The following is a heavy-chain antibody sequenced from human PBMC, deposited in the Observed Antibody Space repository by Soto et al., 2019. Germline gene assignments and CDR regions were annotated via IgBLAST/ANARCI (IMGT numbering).Heavy chain of an antibody. CDR2: ISGYNGKT. V-gene: IGHV1-18*01. CDR3: ARGGDDYGDYVHSY. J-gene: IGHJ4*02. D-gene: IGHD4-17*01. Sequence: GASVKVSCKASGYTFTSYGISWVRQAPGQGLEWMGWISGYNGKTNYAQKVQDRVTMTTDTSTSTVYMELRSLRFDDTAVYYCARGGDDYGDYVHSYWGQGTLVTVSS. CDR1: GYTFTSYG.